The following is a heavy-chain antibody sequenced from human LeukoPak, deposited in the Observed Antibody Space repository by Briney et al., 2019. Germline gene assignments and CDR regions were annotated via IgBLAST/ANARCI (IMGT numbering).Heavy chain of an antibody. CDR3: ARDFSKADAFDI. Sequence: PGGSLRLSCAASGFTFSSYWMHWVRQAPGKGLVWVSRINSDGSSTSYADSVKGRFTISRDNAKNSLYLQMNSLRAEDTAVYYCARDFSKADAFDIWGQGTMVTVSS. CDR2: INSDGSST. V-gene: IGHV3-74*01. J-gene: IGHJ3*02. D-gene: IGHD2-2*01. CDR1: GFTFSSYW.